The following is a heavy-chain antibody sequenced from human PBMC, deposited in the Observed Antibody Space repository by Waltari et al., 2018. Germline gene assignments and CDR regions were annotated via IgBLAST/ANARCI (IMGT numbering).Heavy chain of an antibody. D-gene: IGHD6-19*01. CDR1: GYTLTELS. CDR2: FDPEDGET. V-gene: IGHV1-24*01. Sequence: QVQLVQSGAEVKKPGASVKVSCKVSGYTLTELSMHWVRQAPGKGLEWMGGFDPEDGETIYAQKFQGRVTMTEDTSTDTAYMELSSLRSEDTAVYYCARGIYSSGWYGTDYYYYYYMDVWGKGTTVTVSS. J-gene: IGHJ6*03. CDR3: ARGIYSSGWYGTDYYYYYYMDV.